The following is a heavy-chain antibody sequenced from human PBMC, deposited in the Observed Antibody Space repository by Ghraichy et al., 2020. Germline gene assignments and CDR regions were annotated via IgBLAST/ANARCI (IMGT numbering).Heavy chain of an antibody. Sequence: GGSLRLSCAASGFIVSHNYMSWVRQAPGKGLEWVSVIFNSGTTYYADSVKGRFTSSRDNSKNSLYLQMNSLRTEDTAVYYCARGYDFWTWGQGTLVTVSS. CDR3: ARGYDFWT. CDR2: IFNSGTT. V-gene: IGHV3-66*02. D-gene: IGHD3-3*01. CDR1: GFIVSHNY. J-gene: IGHJ5*02.